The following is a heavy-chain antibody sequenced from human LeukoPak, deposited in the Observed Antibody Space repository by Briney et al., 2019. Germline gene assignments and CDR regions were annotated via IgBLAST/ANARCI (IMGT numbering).Heavy chain of an antibody. Sequence: SGPTLVKPKQTLTVTCNVSGVSLKTPGVAVGWFRRPPGKALEWLGMIYWDDDRRYSPALRPRLAITEDTSKNQVVLTMTDMDHVDTGTYFCAYNPPGVVGEPPRKWLDPWGLGTLVTV. V-gene: IGHV2-5*02. CDR2: IYWDDDR. CDR3: AYNPPGVVGEPPRKWLDP. CDR1: GVSLKTPGVA. D-gene: IGHD3-10*01. J-gene: IGHJ5*02.